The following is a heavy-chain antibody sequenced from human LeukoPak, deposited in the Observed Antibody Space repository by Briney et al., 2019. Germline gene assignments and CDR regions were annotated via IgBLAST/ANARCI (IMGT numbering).Heavy chain of an antibody. CDR1: GGSISSRGYY. J-gene: IGHJ5*02. D-gene: IGHD6-13*01. V-gene: IGHV4-31*03. Sequence: SETLSLTCTVSGGSISSRGYYWSWIRQHPGKGLEWIGFIYYSGTTYYNPSLKSRATISVDTSKNHFSLKLISVTDADTAMYYCARGTGGAATADFDPWGQGTLVTVSS. CDR3: ARGTGGAATADFDP. CDR2: IYYSGTT.